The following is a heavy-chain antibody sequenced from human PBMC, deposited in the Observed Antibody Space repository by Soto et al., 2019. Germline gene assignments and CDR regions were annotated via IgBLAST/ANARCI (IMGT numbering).Heavy chain of an antibody. CDR1: GDTFSTYT. D-gene: IGHD2-2*01. J-gene: IGHJ6*03. CDR2: IIPRSATS. Sequence: SVKVSCKASGDTFSTYTITWMRQAPGQGLEWMGGIIPRSATSNYAQKFQGRVTITADESTNTAYMELSSLRSEDTAVYYCAREGLVLVPTTFNYDDYYYHIDFWGQGTTVTVSS. V-gene: IGHV1-69*13. CDR3: AREGLVLVPTTFNYDDYYYHIDF.